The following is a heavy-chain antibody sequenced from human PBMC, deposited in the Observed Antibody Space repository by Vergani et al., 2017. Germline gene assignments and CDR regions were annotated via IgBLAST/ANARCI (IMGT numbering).Heavy chain of an antibody. V-gene: IGHV3-30*01. CDR1: GFTFSSYA. J-gene: IGHJ4*02. CDR3: ASFPAISGDYGGASDY. D-gene: IGHD4-17*01. CDR2: ISYDGSNK. Sequence: QVQLVESGGGVVQPGRSLRLSCAASGFTFSSYAMHWVRQAPGKGLEWVAVISYDGSNKYYADSVKGRFSISRDNSKNTLYLQMNSLRAKDTAVYYCASFPAISGDYGGASDYWGQGTLVTVSS.